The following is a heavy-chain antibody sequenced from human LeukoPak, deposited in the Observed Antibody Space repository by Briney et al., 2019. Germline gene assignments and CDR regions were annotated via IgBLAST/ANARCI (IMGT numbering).Heavy chain of an antibody. CDR2: ISGSGGST. Sequence: GGSLRLSCAASGFTFSSYAMSWVRQAPGKGLEWVSAISGSGGSTYYADSVKGRFTISRDNSKNTLYLQMNSLRAEDTAVYYCAKGPRGSGSYFYCYYMDDWGKGTTVTVSS. CDR3: AKGPRGSGSYFYCYYMDD. CDR1: GFTFSSYA. V-gene: IGHV3-23*01. D-gene: IGHD3-10*01. J-gene: IGHJ6*03.